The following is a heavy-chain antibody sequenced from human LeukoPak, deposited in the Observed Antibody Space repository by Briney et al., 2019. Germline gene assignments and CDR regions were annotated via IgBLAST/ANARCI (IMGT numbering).Heavy chain of an antibody. D-gene: IGHD1-7*01. V-gene: IGHV1-18*01. J-gene: IGHJ6*02. CDR3: ARDSRTTHYYYGMDV. CDR1: GYTFTSYG. CDR2: ISAYNGNT. Sequence: GASVKVSCKASGYTFTSYGISWVRQAPGQGLEWMGWISAYNGNTNYAQKLQGRVTMTTDTSTSTAYMELRSLRSDDTAVYYCARDSRTTHYYYGMDVWGQGTTVTVSS.